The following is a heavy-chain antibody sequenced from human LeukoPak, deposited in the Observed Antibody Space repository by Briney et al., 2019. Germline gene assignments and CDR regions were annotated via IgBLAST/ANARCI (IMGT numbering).Heavy chain of an antibody. D-gene: IGHD5-18*01. CDR1: GGSFSGYY. CDR3: ARRGGYRYAYNY. V-gene: IGHV4-34*01. J-gene: IGHJ4*02. Sequence: SETLSLTCAVYGGSFSGYYWSWIRQPPGKGLEWIGSIYYSGSAYYNPSLKSRVTISVDTSKNQFSLNLNSVTAADTAVYYCARRGGYRYAYNYWGQGTLVTVSS. CDR2: IYYSGSA.